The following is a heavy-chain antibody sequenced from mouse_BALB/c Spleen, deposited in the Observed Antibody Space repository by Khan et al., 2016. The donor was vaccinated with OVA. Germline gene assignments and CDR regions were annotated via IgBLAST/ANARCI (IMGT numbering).Heavy chain of an antibody. CDR1: GFTFSTYG. V-gene: IGHV5-6*01. CDR3: VRLAYYYDSEGFAY. CDR2: VTTGGSYT. Sequence: EVQLVESGGDLVKPGGSLKLSCAASGFTFSTYGMSWVRQTPDKRLEWVATVTTGGSYTYSPDSVKGRFTISRDNAKNTLYLQMSSLKSEDTAMFYCVRLAYYYDSEGFAYWGQGTLVTVAA. J-gene: IGHJ3*01. D-gene: IGHD1-1*01.